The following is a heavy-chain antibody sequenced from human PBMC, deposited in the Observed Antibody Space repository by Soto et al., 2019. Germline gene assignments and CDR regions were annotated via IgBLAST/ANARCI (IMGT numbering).Heavy chain of an antibody. D-gene: IGHD3-10*01. CDR2: GGSGGSR. Sequence: DVQLLESGGGLVQWGGSLRLSCVTSGFTFSTYGMTWVRQAPGKGLEWVSYGGSGGSRYYAESVKGRFTISRDNAKNTLSLEMKSLRAEDTATYYCVKFRGRAYPYYYMDVWGKGTTVTVSS. CDR3: VKFRGRAYPYYYMDV. J-gene: IGHJ6*03. V-gene: IGHV3-23*01. CDR1: GFTFSTYG.